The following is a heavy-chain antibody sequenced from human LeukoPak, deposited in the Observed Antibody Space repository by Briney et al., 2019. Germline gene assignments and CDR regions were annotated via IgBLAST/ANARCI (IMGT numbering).Heavy chain of an antibody. J-gene: IGHJ4*02. D-gene: IGHD3-3*01. V-gene: IGHV4-38-2*02. Sequence: PSETLSLTCPVSGYSISSGYYCGWIRQPPGKGLEWIGSIYHSGSTYYNPSLKSRVTISVDTSKNQFYLKLSSVTAADTAVYVCAREVGGRFFYWGQGTLVTVSS. CDR2: IYHSGST. CDR3: AREVGGRFFY. CDR1: GYSISSGYY.